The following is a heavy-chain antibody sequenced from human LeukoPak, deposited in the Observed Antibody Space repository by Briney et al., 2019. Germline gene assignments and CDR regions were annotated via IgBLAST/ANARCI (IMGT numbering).Heavy chain of an antibody. V-gene: IGHV3-23*01. Sequence: GGSLRLSCVASGFSVSSYAMSWVRQAPGKGLEWVSSINNDGGGSFFADSVKDRFTISRDDSRSVVYLQMNSLSAEDTAVYYCARSGVATCHYWGQGILVTVSS. CDR2: INNDGGGS. CDR3: ARSGVATCHY. CDR1: GFSVSSYA. J-gene: IGHJ4*02. D-gene: IGHD2-15*01.